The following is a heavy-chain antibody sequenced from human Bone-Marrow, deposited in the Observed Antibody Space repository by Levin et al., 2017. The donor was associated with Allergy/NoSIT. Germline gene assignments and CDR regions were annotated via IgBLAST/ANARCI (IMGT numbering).Heavy chain of an antibody. D-gene: IGHD1-1*01. CDR2: ITHDGSEK. J-gene: IGHJ4*02. CDR1: GFLFSSYA. V-gene: IGHV3-30*09. Sequence: QSGGSLRLSCAASGFLFSSYAMHWVRQAPGKGLEWVAVITHDGSEKYAADSVTGRFAISRDNSNNTLFLELSSLRTEDTAVYYCGRDRFGITTGLFDYWGPGTLVTVSS. CDR3: GRDRFGITTGLFDY.